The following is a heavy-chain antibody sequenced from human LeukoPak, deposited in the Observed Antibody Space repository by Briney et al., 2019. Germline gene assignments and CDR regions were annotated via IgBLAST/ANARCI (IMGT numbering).Heavy chain of an antibody. J-gene: IGHJ4*02. CDR2: ISSRGRYI. Sequence: PGGSLRLSCAASGFTFSKYNMNWVRQAPGKGLEWVSSISSRGRYIYYADSVKGRFTISRDDAKNSLYLQMNSLRAEDTAVYYCASPGGDGYHPDYWGQGTLVTVSS. V-gene: IGHV3-21*01. D-gene: IGHD5-24*01. CDR3: ASPGGDGYHPDY. CDR1: GFTFSKYN.